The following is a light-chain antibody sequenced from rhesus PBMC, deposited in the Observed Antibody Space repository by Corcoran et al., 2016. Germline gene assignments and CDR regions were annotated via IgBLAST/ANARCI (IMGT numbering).Light chain of an antibody. CDR2: AAS. J-gene: IGKJ3*01. V-gene: IGKV1-43*02. Sequence: DIQMTQSPSSLSASVGDRVTITCRASQGIDTYLNWYQQKPGEAPKRLIYAASNLESGVPSRVSGSGSRTDITLTISSLQPEDFATYYCLQYNSDPFTFGPGTTLDIK. CDR1: QGIDTY. CDR3: LQYNSDPFT.